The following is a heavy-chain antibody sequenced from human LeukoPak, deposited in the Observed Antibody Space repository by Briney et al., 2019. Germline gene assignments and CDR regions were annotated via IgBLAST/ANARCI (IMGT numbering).Heavy chain of an antibody. D-gene: IGHD5-24*01. J-gene: IGHJ4*02. CDR2: IFTDGST. CDR1: GGSISSYY. Sequence: SETLSLTCTVSGGSISSYYWSWIRQPPGKGLEWIGRIFTDGSTDHNPSLKSRVTVSVDTSKNQVSLKVTSVTATDTAVYYCARGGRDGYNPFDYWGQGTLVTVSS. V-gene: IGHV4-4*09. CDR3: ARGGRDGYNPFDY.